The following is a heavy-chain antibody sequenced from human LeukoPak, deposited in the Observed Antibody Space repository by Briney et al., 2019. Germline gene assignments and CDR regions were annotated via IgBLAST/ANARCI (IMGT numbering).Heavy chain of an antibody. CDR1: GGTFSSYA. Sequence: ASVKVSCKASGGTFSSYAISWVRQAPGQGLEWMGGIIPIFGTANYAQKFQGRVTITADESTSTAYMELSSLRSEDTAVYYCAILYCSSTSCHPGGWFDPWGQGTLVTVSS. D-gene: IGHD2-2*01. CDR2: IIPIFGTA. V-gene: IGHV1-69*13. J-gene: IGHJ5*02. CDR3: AILYCSSTSCHPGGWFDP.